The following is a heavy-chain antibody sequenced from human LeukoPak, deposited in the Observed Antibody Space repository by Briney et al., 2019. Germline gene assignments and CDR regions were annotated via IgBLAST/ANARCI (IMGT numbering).Heavy chain of an antibody. CDR3: AKDCGTGPFACSH. V-gene: IGHV6-1*01. J-gene: IGHJ4*02. D-gene: IGHD2-15*01. Sequence: SQTLSLTCAISGDSVSSNIAAWNWIRQSPSRGLEWLGRTYYRSERYNDYAVSVRSRITIDPDTSKNQFSLQLNSVTPEDTAVYYCAKDCGTGPFACSHWGQGTLVTVSS. CDR1: GDSVSSNIAA. CDR2: TYYRSERYN.